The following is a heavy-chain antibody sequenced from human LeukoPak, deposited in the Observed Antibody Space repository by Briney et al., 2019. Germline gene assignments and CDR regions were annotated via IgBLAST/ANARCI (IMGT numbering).Heavy chain of an antibody. J-gene: IGHJ6*02. CDR3: ARDVSTDQGRRGYIFDYGMDV. CDR2: ISYDGSNE. Sequence: PGGSLRLSCAASGFTFSSYSMNWVRQAPGKGLEWVTVISYDGSNEFYADSVKGRFTISRDNSKNTLYLQMNSLRAEDTAVYYCARDVSTDQGRRGYIFDYGMDVWGQGTTVTVSS. CDR1: GFTFSSYS. D-gene: IGHD5-18*01. V-gene: IGHV3-30*03.